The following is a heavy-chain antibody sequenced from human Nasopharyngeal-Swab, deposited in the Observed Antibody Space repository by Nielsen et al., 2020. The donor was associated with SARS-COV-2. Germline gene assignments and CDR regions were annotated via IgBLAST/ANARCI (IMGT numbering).Heavy chain of an antibody. CDR2: INHSGST. V-gene: IGHV4-34*01. D-gene: IGHD3-22*01. J-gene: IGHJ4*02. Sequence: WIRQPPGKGLEWIGEINHSGSTNCNPSLKSRVTISVDTSKNQFSLKLSSVIAADTAVYYCARGQGPRHYYDSSGYCYDVLGRGYYFDYWGQGTLVTVSS. CDR3: ARGQGPRHYYDSSGYCYDVLGRGYYFDY.